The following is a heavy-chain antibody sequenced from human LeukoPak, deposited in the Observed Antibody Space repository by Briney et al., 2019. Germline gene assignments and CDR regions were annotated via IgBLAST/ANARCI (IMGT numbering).Heavy chain of an antibody. Sequence: SETLSLTCTVSGGSISSYYWSWIRQPPGKGLGWIGYIYYSGSTNYNPSLKSRVTISVDTSKNQFSLKLSSVTAADTAVYYCARAIAVANPESIDAFDIWGQGTMVTVSS. D-gene: IGHD6-19*01. CDR2: IYYSGST. CDR3: ARAIAVANPESIDAFDI. V-gene: IGHV4-59*01. J-gene: IGHJ3*02. CDR1: GGSISSYY.